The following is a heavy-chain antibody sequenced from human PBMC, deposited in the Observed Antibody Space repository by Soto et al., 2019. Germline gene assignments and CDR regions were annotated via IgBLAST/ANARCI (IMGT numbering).Heavy chain of an antibody. D-gene: IGHD6-19*01. J-gene: IGHJ4*02. Sequence: LRLSCAASGFTFDDYAMHWVRQAPGKGLEWVSGISWNSGSIGYADSVKGRFTISRDNAKNSLYLQMNSLRAEGTALYYCAKDRGGIAVAGTPTYYFDYWGQGTLVTVSS. CDR2: ISWNSGSI. CDR1: GFTFDDYA. V-gene: IGHV3-9*01. CDR3: AKDRGGIAVAGTPTYYFDY.